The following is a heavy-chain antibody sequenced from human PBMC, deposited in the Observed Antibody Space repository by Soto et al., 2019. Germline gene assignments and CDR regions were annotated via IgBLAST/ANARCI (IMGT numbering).Heavy chain of an antibody. CDR2: INAGNGNI. CDR1: GYTFTNYA. D-gene: IGHD2-21*02. CDR3: ARWNTASDY. Sequence: GASVKVSCKASGYTFTNYAIHWVRQAPGQGLEWMAWINAGNGNIRYSQKFRDRLTISRDTSARLVYMELNSLRSEDTAIYYCARWNTASDYWGQGTLVTVSS. V-gene: IGHV1-3*01. J-gene: IGHJ4*02.